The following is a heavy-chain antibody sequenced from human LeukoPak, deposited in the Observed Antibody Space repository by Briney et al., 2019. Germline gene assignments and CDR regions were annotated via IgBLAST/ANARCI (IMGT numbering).Heavy chain of an antibody. D-gene: IGHD6-6*01. CDR2: IYYSGGT. CDR3: ARSWGIAARPIDY. CDR1: GGSISSGGYS. Sequence: PSETLSLTCAVSGGSISSGGYSWSWIRQPPGKGLEWIGYIYYSGGTYYNPSLKSRVTISVDTSKNQFSLKLSSVTAADTAVYYCARSWGIAARPIDYWGQGTLVTVSS. V-gene: IGHV4-30-4*07. J-gene: IGHJ4*02.